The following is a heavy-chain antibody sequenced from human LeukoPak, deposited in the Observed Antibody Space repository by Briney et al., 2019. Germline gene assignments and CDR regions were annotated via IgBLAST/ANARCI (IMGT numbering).Heavy chain of an antibody. CDR3: ARQNYYDSSGYYRN. Sequence: PGGSLRLSCAASGFTFSSYNMNWVRQAPGKGLEWVSSISSSSTYIYYADSVKGRFTISRDNAKNSLYLQMNSLRAEDTAVYYCARQNYYDSSGYYRNWGQGTLVTVSS. V-gene: IGHV3-21*01. D-gene: IGHD3-22*01. CDR2: ISSSSTYI. J-gene: IGHJ4*02. CDR1: GFTFSSYN.